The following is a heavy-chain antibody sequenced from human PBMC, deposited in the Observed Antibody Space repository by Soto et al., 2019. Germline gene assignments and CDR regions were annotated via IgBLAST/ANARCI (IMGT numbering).Heavy chain of an antibody. CDR2: MWYDGSNA. Sequence: QVHLVESGGGVVQPGRSLRLSCAASGFTFSIFGMHWVRQAPGKGLEWAAIMWYDGSNAYYADSVRGRFTISRDNSKNTVYLQMNSLRAEDTAVYYCARDKGSSTVVSGISQEGYFDSWGQGTLVTVSS. D-gene: IGHD6-19*01. V-gene: IGHV3-33*01. CDR1: GFTFSIFG. CDR3: ARDKGSSTVVSGISQEGYFDS. J-gene: IGHJ4*02.